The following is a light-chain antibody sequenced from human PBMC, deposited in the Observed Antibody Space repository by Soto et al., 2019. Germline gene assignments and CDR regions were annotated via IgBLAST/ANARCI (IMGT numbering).Light chain of an antibody. V-gene: IGLV2-14*01. CDR2: AVS. CDR1: SSDVGGYNY. Sequence: QSALTQPASVSGSPGQSITISCTGSSSDVGGYNYVSWYQQHPGKAPKLMIYAVSNRPSGVSDRFSGSKSASTASLTISGLQAEDEADYYCTSYTRSSTLVFGGGTKVTVL. CDR3: TSYTRSSTLV. J-gene: IGLJ3*02.